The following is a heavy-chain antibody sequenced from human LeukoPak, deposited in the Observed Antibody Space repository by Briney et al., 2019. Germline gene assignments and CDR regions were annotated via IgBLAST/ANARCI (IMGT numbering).Heavy chain of an antibody. D-gene: IGHD1-20*01. V-gene: IGHV4-4*02. CDR3: ARGPNNWNVDTFDI. J-gene: IGHJ3*02. CDR1: GGSISSSNW. CDR2: IYHSGST. Sequence: SETLSLTCAVSGGSISSSNWWSWVRQPPGKGLEWIGEIYHSGSTNYNPSLKSRVTIAVDKSKNQFSLKLSSVTAADTAVYYCARGPNNWNVDTFDIWGQGTMVTVSS.